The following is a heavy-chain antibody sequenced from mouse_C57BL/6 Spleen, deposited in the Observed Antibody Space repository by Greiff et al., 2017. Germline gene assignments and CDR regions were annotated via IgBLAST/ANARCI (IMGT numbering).Heavy chain of an antibody. J-gene: IGHJ1*03. CDR2: IDPADGET. V-gene: IGHV14-2*01. D-gene: IGHD1-1*01. CDR1: GFNIKDYY. CDR3: ARRYGSSYDWYFDV. Sequence: EVQLQQPGAELVKPGASVKLSCTASGFNIKDYYMHWVKQRPEQGLEWIGRIDPADGETKYAPKFQGKATITADTSSNTAYLQLSSLTSEDTAVYYCARRYGSSYDWYFDVWGTGTTVTVSA.